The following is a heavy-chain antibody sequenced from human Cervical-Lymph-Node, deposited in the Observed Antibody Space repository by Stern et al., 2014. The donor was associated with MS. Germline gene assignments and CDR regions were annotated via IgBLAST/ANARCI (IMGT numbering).Heavy chain of an antibody. D-gene: IGHD3-10*01. CDR3: ARAVLYYGSGSYSNHFDY. Sequence: QVQLVESGPGLVKPSETLSLTCTVSGGSISSYYWNWIRQPPGKGLEWVGYIYYSGSTNYNPSLKSRVTISVDTSRNQFSLTLNSVTAADTAVYYCARAVLYYGSGSYSNHFDYWGQGTLVTVSS. J-gene: IGHJ4*02. CDR1: GGSISSYY. V-gene: IGHV4-59*01. CDR2: IYYSGST.